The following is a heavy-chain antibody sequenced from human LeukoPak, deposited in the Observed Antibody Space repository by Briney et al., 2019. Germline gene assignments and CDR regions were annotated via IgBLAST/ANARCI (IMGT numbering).Heavy chain of an antibody. Sequence: ASVKVSCKASGYTFVTYGIRWVRQAPGQGLEWMGWISPHNGNTKYAQKFQGRVTMTTDTSTSTAHMELRSLRSDDTAIYYCARTYLVLVPAASDYWGPGTLVTVSS. V-gene: IGHV1-18*01. J-gene: IGHJ4*02. CDR1: GYTFVTYG. CDR2: ISPHNGNT. D-gene: IGHD2-2*01. CDR3: ARTYLVLVPAASDY.